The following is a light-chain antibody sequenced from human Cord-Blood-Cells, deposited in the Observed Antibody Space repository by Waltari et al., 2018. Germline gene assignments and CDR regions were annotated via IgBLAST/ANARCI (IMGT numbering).Light chain of an antibody. V-gene: IGLV2-14*01. CDR2: DVS. CDR1: SSDVGGYNS. CDR3: SSYTSSSTVV. Sequence: QSALTQPASVSGSPGPSIPIPCTGTSSDVGGYNSVSWYQQHPGKAPKLMIYDVSNRPSGVSNRFSGSKAGNTASLTISGLQAEDEADYYCSSYTSSSTVVFGGGTKLTVL. J-gene: IGLJ2*01.